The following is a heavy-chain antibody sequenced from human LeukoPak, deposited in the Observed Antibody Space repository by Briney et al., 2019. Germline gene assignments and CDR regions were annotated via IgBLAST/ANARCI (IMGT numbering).Heavy chain of an antibody. V-gene: IGHV3-23*01. D-gene: IGHD2/OR15-2a*01. CDR1: GFTFSSHA. CDR3: ARKGISRKMDFDY. CDR2: ITNDNYDT. J-gene: IGHJ4*02. Sequence: GGSLRLSCAASGFTFSSHAMSWVRQAPEKGLEWVSSITNDNYDTFYADSVKGRFTISRDESKNTLYLQMKSLRAEDTAVYYCARKGISRKMDFDYWGQGTLVTVSS.